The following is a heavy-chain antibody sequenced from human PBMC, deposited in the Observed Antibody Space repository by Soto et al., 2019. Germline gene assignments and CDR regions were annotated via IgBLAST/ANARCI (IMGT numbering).Heavy chain of an antibody. J-gene: IGHJ4*02. Sequence: EVQLVESGGGLVQPGGSLRLSCAAAGFNFTSGWMNWVRQAPGKGLVWVSRIDGDGSRTTYADSVKGRFTISRDNAKNSLYLQMSSVTAEDTVLDYCSRDPHNSYDSDWGQGTPVTVSS. CDR2: IDGDGSRT. CDR3: SRDPHNSYDSD. CDR1: GFNFTSGW. V-gene: IGHV3-74*01. D-gene: IGHD3-22*01.